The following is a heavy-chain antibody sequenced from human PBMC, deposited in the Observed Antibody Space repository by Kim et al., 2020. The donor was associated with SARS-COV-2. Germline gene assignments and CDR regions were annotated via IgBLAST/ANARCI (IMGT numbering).Heavy chain of an antibody. J-gene: IGHJ4*02. CDR2: SGVST. CDR3: ANSRCGY. Sequence: SGVSTYYADAVKGRFTIPRDNSKNTLYLQMNSLRGEDTALYDCANSRCGYWGQGALGTVSS. V-gene: IGHV3-23*01.